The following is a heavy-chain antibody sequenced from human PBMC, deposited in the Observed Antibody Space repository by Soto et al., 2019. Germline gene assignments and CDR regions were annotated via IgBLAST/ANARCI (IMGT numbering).Heavy chain of an antibody. D-gene: IGHD3-16*02. CDR3: ANAEHPRRSIGFDY. CDR2: ISATGGST. V-gene: IGHV3-23*01. Sequence: GGSLRLSCAGSGFTFASYVMTWVRQAPGKGLEWVSSISATGGSTYYAGSVKGRFTISRDNSKNTLFLQMNSLRAEDTAIYYCANAEHPRRSIGFDYWGQGTLVTV. CDR1: GFTFASYV. J-gene: IGHJ4*02.